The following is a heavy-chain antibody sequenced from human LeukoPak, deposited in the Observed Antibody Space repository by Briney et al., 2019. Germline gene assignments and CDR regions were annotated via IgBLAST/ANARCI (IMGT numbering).Heavy chain of an antibody. V-gene: IGHV3-30*04. CDR2: VADDEETI. Sequence: GGSLRLSCVASGFTFTGHSMHWVRQAPGKGLEWVAVVADDEETIFYADSLKGRFTVSRDNSKNTVYLQMNSLRDEDTAVYYCAREKQSGGTPFDYWGQGSLVTVSS. CDR3: AREKQSGGTPFDY. CDR1: GFTFTGHS. J-gene: IGHJ4*02. D-gene: IGHD1-26*01.